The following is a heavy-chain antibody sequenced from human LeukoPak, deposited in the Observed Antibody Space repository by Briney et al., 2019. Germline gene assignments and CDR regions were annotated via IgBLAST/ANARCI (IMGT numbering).Heavy chain of an antibody. Sequence: SETLSLTCTVSGGSISSYYWSWIRQPPGKGLEWIGYIYYSGSTNYNPSLKSRVTISVDTSKNQFSLKLSSVTAADTAVYYCAKAKRAGVIRGVPNAFDIWGQGTMVTVSS. CDR2: IYYSGST. D-gene: IGHD3-10*01. V-gene: IGHV4-59*01. J-gene: IGHJ3*02. CDR3: AKAKRAGVIRGVPNAFDI. CDR1: GGSISSYY.